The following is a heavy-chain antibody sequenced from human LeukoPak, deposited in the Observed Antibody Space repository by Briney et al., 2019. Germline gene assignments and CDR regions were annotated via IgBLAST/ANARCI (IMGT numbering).Heavy chain of an antibody. D-gene: IGHD5-18*01. V-gene: IGHV1-69*05. CDR2: IIPIFGTA. J-gene: IGHJ4*02. Sequence: SVKVSCKASGGTFSSYAISWVRQAPGQGLEWMGGIIPIFGTANYAQKFQGRVTITTDESTSTAYMELSSLRSEDTAVYYCAILLDSYGRDKTDYWGQGTLVTVSS. CDR3: AILLDSYGRDKTDY. CDR1: GGTFSSYA.